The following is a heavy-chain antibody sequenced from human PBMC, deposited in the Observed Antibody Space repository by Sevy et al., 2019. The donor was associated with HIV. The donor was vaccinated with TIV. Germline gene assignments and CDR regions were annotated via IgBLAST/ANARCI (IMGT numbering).Heavy chain of an antibody. CDR2: ISGFGDKT. V-gene: IGHV3-23*01. CDR3: AKAGGINWFYYYYGMDV. Sequence: GGSLRLSCAVSGVTFSDYAMSWVRQAPGKGLEWVSFISGFGDKTYYADSVRGRFTISRDNSKNTRHLQMNSLRAEDTAVYYCAKAGGINWFYYYYGMDVWGQGTTVTVSS. D-gene: IGHD1-1*01. CDR1: GVTFSDYA. J-gene: IGHJ6*02.